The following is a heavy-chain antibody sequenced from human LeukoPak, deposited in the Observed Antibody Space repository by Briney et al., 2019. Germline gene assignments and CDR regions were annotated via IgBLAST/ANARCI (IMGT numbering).Heavy chain of an antibody. CDR2: TWYDGTNK. D-gene: IGHD6-13*01. Sequence: GGSLRLSCAASGFTFSTYRMHWVRQAPGKGLEWVAVTWYDGTNKYFADSVRGRFSISRDNSKNTLYLQMNSLRAEDTAVYYCARGDRSSWFNFDYWGQGTLVTVSS. J-gene: IGHJ4*02. V-gene: IGHV3-33*08. CDR1: GFTFSTYR. CDR3: ARGDRSSWFNFDY.